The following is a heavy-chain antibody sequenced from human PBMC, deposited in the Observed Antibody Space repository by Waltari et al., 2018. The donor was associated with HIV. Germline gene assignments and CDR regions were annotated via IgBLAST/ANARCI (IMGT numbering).Heavy chain of an antibody. CDR3: TRAQSHVHGLDV. J-gene: IGHJ6*02. Sequence: QVQLVPSGAELTKSGAAVKVSCKSSGYTFTDSYIHWVRQAPGQGLEWMGWININSGGTNFSQKFRGRVTLTRDTSISTAYMHLSSLGSDDTSIYYCTRAQSHVHGLDVWGQGTTVTVSS. CDR1: GYTFTDSY. CDR2: ININSGGT. V-gene: IGHV1-2*02.